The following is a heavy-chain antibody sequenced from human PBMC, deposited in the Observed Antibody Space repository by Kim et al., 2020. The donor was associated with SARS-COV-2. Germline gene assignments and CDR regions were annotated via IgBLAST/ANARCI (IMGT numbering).Heavy chain of an antibody. D-gene: IGHD3-9*01. CDR1: GYSFTSYW. CDR2: IDPSDSYT. J-gene: IGHJ5*02. V-gene: IGHV5-10-1*01. Sequence: GESLKISCKGSGYSFTSYWISWVRQMPGKGLEWMGRIDPSDSYTNYSPSFQGHVTISADKSISTAYLQWSSLKASDTAMYYCARHPKYYDILTGYYNNWFDPWGQGTLVTVSS. CDR3: ARHPKYYDILTGYYNNWFDP.